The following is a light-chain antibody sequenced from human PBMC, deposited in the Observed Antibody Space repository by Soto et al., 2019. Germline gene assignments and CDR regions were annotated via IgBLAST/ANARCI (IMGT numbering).Light chain of an antibody. CDR3: SSHGGSNNFYV. J-gene: IGLJ1*01. CDR1: SSDIGGYKY. CDR2: EVS. V-gene: IGLV2-8*01. Sequence: QSVLTQPPSASGSPGQSVTISCTGTSSDIGGYKYVSWYQQHPGRAPKLMIYEVSKRPSGVPDRFSGSKSGNTASLTVSGLQAEDEADYYCSSHGGSNNFYVFGTGTKVTVL.